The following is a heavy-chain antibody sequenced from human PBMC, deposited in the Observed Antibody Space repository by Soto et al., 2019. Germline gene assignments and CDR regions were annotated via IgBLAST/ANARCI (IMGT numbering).Heavy chain of an antibody. CDR3: VATYGDYLGH. Sequence: PGESLKISCKGSGYKFTTYWIGWVRQMPGKGLEWMAIIYPDDSDSRNSPSFQGQVTISADKTISTAYLQWRRLKASDTAISYRVATYGDYLGHLGQGTLGIFSS. V-gene: IGHV5-51*01. D-gene: IGHD4-17*01. J-gene: IGHJ4*02. CDR2: IYPDDSDS. CDR1: GYKFTTYW.